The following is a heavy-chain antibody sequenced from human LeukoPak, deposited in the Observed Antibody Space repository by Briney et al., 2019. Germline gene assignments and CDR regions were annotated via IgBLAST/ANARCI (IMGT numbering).Heavy chain of an antibody. D-gene: IGHD2-21*01. V-gene: IGHV4-31*03. CDR2: IYYSGST. Sequence: SETLSLTCTVSGGSISSAGYYWSWVRQSPGRGLEWIGYIYYSGSTFYNPSLKSRVTISVDTSKNQFSLRLHSVTAADTAVYYCARGPGGDLDHWGQGTLVTVSS. J-gene: IGHJ4*02. CDR1: GGSISSAGYY. CDR3: ARGPGGDLDH.